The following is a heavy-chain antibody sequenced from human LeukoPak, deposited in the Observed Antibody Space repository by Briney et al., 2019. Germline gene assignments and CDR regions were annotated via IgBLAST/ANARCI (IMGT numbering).Heavy chain of an antibody. CDR3: ARDRGGYSYGYDY. J-gene: IGHJ4*02. D-gene: IGHD5-18*01. V-gene: IGHV3-53*01. Sequence: PGGSLRLSCAASGFTVSSNYMSWVRQAPGKGLEWVSVIYSGGSTYYADSVKGRFTIPRDNSKNTLYLQMNSLRAEDTAVYYCARDRGGYSYGYDYWGQGTLVTVSS. CDR2: IYSGGST. CDR1: GFTVSSNY.